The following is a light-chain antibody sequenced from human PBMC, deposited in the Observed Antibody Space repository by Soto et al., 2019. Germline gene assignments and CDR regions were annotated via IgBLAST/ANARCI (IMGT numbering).Light chain of an antibody. V-gene: IGKV3-11*01. CDR1: PSVSSY. CDR3: QQRSNWPPIT. J-gene: IGKJ5*01. Sequence: NVFAPSSAPPFLSSGGKATLSFRASPSVSSYLAWYQQKPGQAPRLLIYDASNRATGIPARFSGSGSRTDFTLTISSLEPEDFAVYYCQQRSNWPPITFGQGTRLAIK. CDR2: DAS.